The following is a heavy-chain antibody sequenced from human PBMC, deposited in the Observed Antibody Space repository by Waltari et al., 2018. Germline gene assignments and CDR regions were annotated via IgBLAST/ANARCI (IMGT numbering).Heavy chain of an antibody. CDR2: INHSGST. Sequence: QVQLQQWGAGLLKPSETLSLTCAVYGGSFSGYYWSWIRQPPGQGLEWIGEINHSGSTNYNPSLKSRVTISVDTSKNQFSLKLSSVTAADTAVYYCARVCLLRYFDWLLPKGGWFDPWGQGTLVTVSS. D-gene: IGHD3-9*01. V-gene: IGHV4-34*01. J-gene: IGHJ5*02. CDR3: ARVCLLRYFDWLLPKGGWFDP. CDR1: GGSFSGYY.